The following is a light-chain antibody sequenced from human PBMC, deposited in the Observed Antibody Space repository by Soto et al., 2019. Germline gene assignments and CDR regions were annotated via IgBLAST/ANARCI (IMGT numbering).Light chain of an antibody. CDR1: QSISSY. Sequence: DIQITQSPSTLSASVGDRVTITGRASQSISSYLNWYQQKPGKAPKLLIYAASSLQSGVPSRFSGSGSGTDFTLTISSMKPEDFATYYCKQYNSYWTVGKGHKVDI. V-gene: IGKV1-39*01. CDR3: KQYNSYWT. J-gene: IGKJ1*01. CDR2: AAS.